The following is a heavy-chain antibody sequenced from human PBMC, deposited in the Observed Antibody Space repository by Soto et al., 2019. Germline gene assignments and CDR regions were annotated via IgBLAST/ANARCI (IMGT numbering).Heavy chain of an antibody. J-gene: IGHJ5*02. CDR1: GFTFSTYS. Sequence: GGSLRLSCTASGFTFSTYSMNWARQAPGKGLEWISYITSGSTTIFYADSVKGRFTISRDNAKNSLYLQMNSLRDEDTAVYYCASDNGMAGSFDPWGQGTLVTVSS. CDR2: ITSGSTTI. V-gene: IGHV3-48*02. CDR3: ASDNGMAGSFDP.